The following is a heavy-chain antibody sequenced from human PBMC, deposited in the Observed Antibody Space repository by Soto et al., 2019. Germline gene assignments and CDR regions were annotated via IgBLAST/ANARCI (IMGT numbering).Heavy chain of an antibody. CDR3: ARDKITGLFDY. CDR1: GGSISSGDYY. J-gene: IGHJ4*02. V-gene: IGHV4-39*07. CDR2: INHSGST. D-gene: IGHD2-8*02. Sequence: SETLSLTCTVSGGSISSGDYYWSWVRQPPGTGLEWIGEINHSGSTNYNPSLKSRVTISVDTSKNQFSLKLTSVTAADTAVYYCARDKITGLFDYWGQGTLVTVSS.